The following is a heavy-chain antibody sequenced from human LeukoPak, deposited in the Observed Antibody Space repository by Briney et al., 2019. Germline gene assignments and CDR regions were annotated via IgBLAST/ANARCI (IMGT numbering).Heavy chain of an antibody. CDR3: ARLEVDDSSGYYF. CDR1: GFTFTSYG. D-gene: IGHD3-22*01. Sequence: ASVKVSCKAFGFTFTSYGISWVRQAPGQGLEWMGWISAYNGNTNYAQKPQGRVTMTTDTSTSTAYMELRSLRSDDTAVYYCARLEVDDSSGYYFWGQGTLVTVSS. J-gene: IGHJ4*02. CDR2: ISAYNGNT. V-gene: IGHV1-18*01.